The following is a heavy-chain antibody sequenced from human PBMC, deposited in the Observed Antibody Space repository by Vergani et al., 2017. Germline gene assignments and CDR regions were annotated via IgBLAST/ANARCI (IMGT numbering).Heavy chain of an antibody. CDR2: IYTSGST. J-gene: IGHJ4*02. CDR1: GGSISSGSYY. Sequence: QLQLQESGSGLVKPSQTLSLTCAVSGGSISSGSYYWSWIRQPAGKGLEWIGRIYTSGSTNYNPSLKSRVTISVDTSKNQFSLKLSSVTAADTAVYYCAREGIAAAGTFYFDYWGQGTLVTVSS. CDR3: AREGIAAAGTFYFDY. D-gene: IGHD6-13*01. V-gene: IGHV4-61*02.